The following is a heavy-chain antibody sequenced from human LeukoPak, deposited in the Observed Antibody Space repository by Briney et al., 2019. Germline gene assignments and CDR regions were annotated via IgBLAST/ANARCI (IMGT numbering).Heavy chain of an antibody. CDR3: ARDSGHIVVVTAIGDDAFDI. V-gene: IGHV1-3*03. Sequence: ASVKVSCKASGYTFTGYYMHWVRQAPGQRLEWMGWINAGNGNTKYSQEFQGRVTITRDTSASTAYMELSSLRSEDMAVYYCARDSGHIVVVTAIGDDAFDIWGQGTMVTVSS. D-gene: IGHD2-21*02. J-gene: IGHJ3*02. CDR1: GYTFTGYY. CDR2: INAGNGNT.